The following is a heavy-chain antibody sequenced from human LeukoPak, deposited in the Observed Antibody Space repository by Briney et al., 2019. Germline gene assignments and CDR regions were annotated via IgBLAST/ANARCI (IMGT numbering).Heavy chain of an antibody. CDR2: MNPNSGNT. CDR3: ARDSVANDY. Sequence: GASVKVSCKASGGTFSSYAISWVRQAPGQGLEWMGWMNPNSGNTGYAQKFQGRVTITRNTSISTAYMELSSLRSEDTAVYYCARDSVANDYWGQGTLVTVSS. D-gene: IGHD5-12*01. J-gene: IGHJ4*02. V-gene: IGHV1-8*03. CDR1: GGTFSSYA.